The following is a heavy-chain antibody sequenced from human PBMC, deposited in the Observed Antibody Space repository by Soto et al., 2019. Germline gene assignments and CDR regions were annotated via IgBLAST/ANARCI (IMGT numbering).Heavy chain of an antibody. J-gene: IGHJ4*02. CDR1: GVTVTSNY. D-gene: IGHD1-1*01. Sequence: EVQLVESGGGLVQPGGSLRLSCGASGVTVTSNYMTWVRQAPGKGLEWVSIIYSGGSTYSADSVKGRFTISRDNSKNTVYLQMNSLRAEDTAVYFCARIVAATGLIDYWGQGTLVTVSS. V-gene: IGHV3-66*01. CDR2: IYSGGST. CDR3: ARIVAATGLIDY.